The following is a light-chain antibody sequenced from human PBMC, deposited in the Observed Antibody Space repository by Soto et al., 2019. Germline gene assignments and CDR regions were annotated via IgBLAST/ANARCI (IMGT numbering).Light chain of an antibody. Sequence: EIVLTQSPATMSVSPGETATLSCRASQSVSSSLAWYQQTPGRAPRLLIYGASNRATDIPTRFSGSGSGTEFTLTISGLQSEDFATYYCQQYNPYSPWTFGQGTKVEIK. J-gene: IGKJ1*01. V-gene: IGKV3-15*01. CDR3: QQYNPYSPWT. CDR1: QSVSSS. CDR2: GAS.